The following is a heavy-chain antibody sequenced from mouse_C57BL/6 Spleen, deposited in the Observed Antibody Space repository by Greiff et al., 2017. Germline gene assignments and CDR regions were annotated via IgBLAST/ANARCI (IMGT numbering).Heavy chain of an antibody. Sequence: VKLVESGAELVKPGASVKLSCKASGYTFTEYTIHWVKQRSGQGLEWIGWFYPGSGSIKYNEKFKDKATLTADKSSSTVYMELSRLTSEDSAVYFCARVYYGSPYFDYWGQGTTLTVAS. CDR2: FYPGSGSI. CDR1: GYTFTEYT. J-gene: IGHJ2*01. V-gene: IGHV1-62-2*01. CDR3: ARVYYGSPYFDY. D-gene: IGHD1-1*01.